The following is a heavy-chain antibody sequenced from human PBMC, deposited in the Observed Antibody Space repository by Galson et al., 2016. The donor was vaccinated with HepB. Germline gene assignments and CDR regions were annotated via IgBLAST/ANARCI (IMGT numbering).Heavy chain of an antibody. D-gene: IGHD5-24*01. J-gene: IGHJ6*02. CDR2: ISSSSRTI. V-gene: IGHV3-48*01. Sequence: SLRLSCAASGFTFSSYSMNWVRQAPGKGLEWISFISSSSRTIYYADSVKGRFTISRDNVKNSLYLQMNSLRAEDTGVYHCVSVTITPSKNYGMDVWGQGTTVTVSS. CDR1: GFTFSSYS. CDR3: VSVTITPSKNYGMDV.